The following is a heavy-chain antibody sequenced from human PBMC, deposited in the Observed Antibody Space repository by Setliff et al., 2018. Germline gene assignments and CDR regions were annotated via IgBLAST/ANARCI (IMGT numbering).Heavy chain of an antibody. J-gene: IGHJ4*02. D-gene: IGHD3-22*01. CDR1: GYTFTDYY. Sequence: ASVKVSCKASGYTFTDYYMQWVRQAPGQGLEWMGNINTYSGATNYAHKFQGRVTMTTDTSITTAYMELNSLTSDDSAVYFCTWGPGGYFDFWGQGTPVTVSS. V-gene: IGHV1-2*02. CDR2: INTYSGAT. CDR3: TWGPGGYFDF.